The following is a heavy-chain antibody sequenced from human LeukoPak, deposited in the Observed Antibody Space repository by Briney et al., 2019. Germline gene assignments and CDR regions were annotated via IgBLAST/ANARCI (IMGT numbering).Heavy chain of an antibody. J-gene: IGHJ1*01. D-gene: IGHD3-16*01. CDR3: ARDNMLKMSL. Sequence: GGSLRLSCAASGFSFSSGWMTWVRQAPGRGLEWVANMRPDGSDKYYVDSVKGRFTISRDNARNSLYLQMNSLRAEDTAVYYCARDNMLKMSLWGQGTLVTVSS. CDR1: GFSFSSGW. V-gene: IGHV3-7*01. CDR2: MRPDGSDK.